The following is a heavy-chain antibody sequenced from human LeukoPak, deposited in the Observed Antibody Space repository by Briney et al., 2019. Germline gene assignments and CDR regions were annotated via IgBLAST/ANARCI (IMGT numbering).Heavy chain of an antibody. J-gene: IGHJ4*02. D-gene: IGHD5-12*01. CDR1: GFTVSSNY. CDR3: AREVGYDSHFDY. V-gene: IGHV3-53*01. CDR2: IYSGGST. Sequence: GGSLRLSCAASGFTVSSNYMSWVRQAPGKGLEWVSVIYSGGSTYYADSVKGRFTISRDNSKNTLYLQMNSLRAEDTAVYYCAREVGYDSHFDYWGQGTLVTVSS.